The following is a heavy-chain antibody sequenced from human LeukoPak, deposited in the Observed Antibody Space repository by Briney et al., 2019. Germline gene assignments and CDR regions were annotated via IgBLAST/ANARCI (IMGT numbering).Heavy chain of an antibody. CDR2: IKNIRGGGTT. D-gene: IGHD3-10*01. CDR1: GFTFSNAL. V-gene: IGHV3-15*01. J-gene: IGHJ4*02. CDR3: TTRPGESSGSYAHFDY. Sequence: GGSLRLSCAASGFTFSNALMSWVRQAPGKGLEWVSRIKNIRGGGTTDYAAPVKGRFTISRDDSDNTLHLQMNSLKTEDTAVYYCTTRPGESSGSYAHFDYWGQGTLLTVSS.